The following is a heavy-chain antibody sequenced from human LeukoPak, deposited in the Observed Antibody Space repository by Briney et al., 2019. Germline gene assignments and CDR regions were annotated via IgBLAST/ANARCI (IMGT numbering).Heavy chain of an antibody. V-gene: IGHV3-66*01. D-gene: IGHD2-15*01. CDR2: IYSGGST. CDR1: GFTVSSNY. J-gene: IGHJ6*02. CDR3: ARDKAEGNYYYYGMDV. Sequence: PGGSLRLSCAASGFTVSSNYMSWVRQAPGKGLEWVSVIYSGGSTYYADSVKGRFTISRDHSKNTLYLQMNSLRAEDTAVYYCARDKAEGNYYYYGMDVWGQGTTVTVSS.